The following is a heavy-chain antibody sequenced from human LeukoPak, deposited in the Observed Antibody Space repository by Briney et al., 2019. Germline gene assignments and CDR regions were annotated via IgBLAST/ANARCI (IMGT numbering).Heavy chain of an antibody. CDR3: ARSDYYDSSGYYGNFDY. V-gene: IGHV3-11*06. Sequence: GGSLRLSRAASGFTFSDYYMSWVRQAPGKGLEWVSSISSSSPYIHYADSVKGRFTISRDNAKNSLYLQMNSLRAEDTAVYYCARSDYYDSSGYYGNFDYWGQGTLVTVTS. CDR1: GFTFSDYY. J-gene: IGHJ4*02. CDR2: ISSSSPYI. D-gene: IGHD3-22*01.